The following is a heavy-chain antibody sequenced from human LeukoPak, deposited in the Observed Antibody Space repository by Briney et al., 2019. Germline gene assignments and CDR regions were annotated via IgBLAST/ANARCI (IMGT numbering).Heavy chain of an antibody. J-gene: IGHJ3*02. CDR2: IWYDGSNK. CDR3: ARDFVPHAFDI. V-gene: IGHV3-33*01. CDR1: GFTFSSYG. Sequence: GGSLRLSCAASGFTFSSYGMHWVRQAPGKGLEGVAVIWYDGSNKYYADSVKGRFTISRDNSKNTLYLQMNSLRAEDTAVYYCARDFVPHAFDIWGQGTMVTVSS. D-gene: IGHD2-2*01.